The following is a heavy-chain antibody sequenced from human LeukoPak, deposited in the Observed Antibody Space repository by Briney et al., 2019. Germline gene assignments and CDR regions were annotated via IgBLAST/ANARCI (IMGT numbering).Heavy chain of an antibody. J-gene: IGHJ5*02. V-gene: IGHV4-4*07. D-gene: IGHD5-12*01. CDR1: GGSISSYY. CDR3: ARSQRWLQLEGWFDP. Sequence: SETLSLTCTVSGGSISSYYWSWIRQPAGKGLEWIGRIYTSGSTNYNPSLKSRVTMSVDTSKNQFSLKLSSVTAADTAVYYCARSQRWLQLEGWFDPWGQGTLVTVSS. CDR2: IYTSGST.